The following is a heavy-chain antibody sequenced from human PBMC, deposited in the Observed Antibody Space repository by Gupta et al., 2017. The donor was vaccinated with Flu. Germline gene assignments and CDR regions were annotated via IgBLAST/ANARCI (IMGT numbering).Heavy chain of an antibody. Sequence: GYSFTGYYMHCVRQATGQGREWMGWINPNNGGTNYAQNFQGRVTMTTDTSIRTAFMELSSLKSDDTAMYYCARVFFYGGNSGGLDGWGKGTLVTVSS. V-gene: IGHV1-2*02. J-gene: IGHJ4*02. CDR1: GYSFTGYY. CDR3: ARVFFYGGNSGGLDG. CDR2: INPNNGGT. D-gene: IGHD2-21*02.